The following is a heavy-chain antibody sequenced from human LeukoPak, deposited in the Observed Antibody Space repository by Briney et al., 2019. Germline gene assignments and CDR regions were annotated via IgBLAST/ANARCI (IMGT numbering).Heavy chain of an antibody. CDR2: IYYSGST. CDR3: AGRRGSGLYYFDY. J-gene: IGHJ4*02. V-gene: IGHV4-59*12. Sequence: SETLSLTCTVSGGSISSYYWSWIRQPPGKGLEWIGYIYYSGSTNYNPSLKSRVTTSVDTSKNQFSLKLSSVTAADTAVYYCAGRRGSGLYYFDYWGQGTLVTVSS. CDR1: GGSISSYY. D-gene: IGHD3-3*01.